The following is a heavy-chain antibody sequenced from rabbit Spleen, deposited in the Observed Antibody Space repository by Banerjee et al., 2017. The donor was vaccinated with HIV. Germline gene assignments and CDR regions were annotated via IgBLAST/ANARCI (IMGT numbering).Heavy chain of an antibody. D-gene: IGHD1-1*01. J-gene: IGHJ4*01. CDR2: IYAGGSGST. Sequence: QSLEESGGDLVKPGASLTLTCTASGFSFSSSYYMCWVRQAPGKGLEWIACIYAGGSGSTYYASWANGRFTVSQTSSTTVTLQRTSLTAADTATYFCARGVTTYYLDLWGPGTLVTVS. CDR1: GFSFSSSYY. CDR3: ARGVTTYYLDL. V-gene: IGHV1S40*01.